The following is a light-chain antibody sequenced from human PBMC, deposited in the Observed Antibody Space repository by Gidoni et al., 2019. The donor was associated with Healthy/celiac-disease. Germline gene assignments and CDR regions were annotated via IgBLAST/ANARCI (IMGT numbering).Light chain of an antibody. CDR3: AAWDDSLNGVV. J-gene: IGLJ2*01. V-gene: IGLV1-44*01. CDR1: RSNIGSNT. Sequence: QSVLTQPPSASGTPRQRVTISCSGRRSNIGSNTVNWYQQLPGTAPKLLIYSNNQRPSGVPDRFSGSKSGTSASLAISGLQSEDEADYYCAAWDDSLNGVVFGGGTKLTVL. CDR2: SNN.